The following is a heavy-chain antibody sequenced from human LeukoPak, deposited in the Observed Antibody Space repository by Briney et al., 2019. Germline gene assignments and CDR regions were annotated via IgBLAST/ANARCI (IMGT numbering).Heavy chain of an antibody. CDR3: ATGLWFGKCLDV. D-gene: IGHD3-10*01. V-gene: IGHV1-24*01. CDR2: FHPEDGET. J-gene: IGHJ6*04. CDR1: GYTVTELS. Sequence: ASVKVSCKVSGYTVTELSMHWVRQSPGKGLEWMGGFHPEDGETIYAQKFQGRVTMTEDTSTDTAYMELSSLRSEDTAVYYCATGLWFGKCLDVWGKGTTVTISS.